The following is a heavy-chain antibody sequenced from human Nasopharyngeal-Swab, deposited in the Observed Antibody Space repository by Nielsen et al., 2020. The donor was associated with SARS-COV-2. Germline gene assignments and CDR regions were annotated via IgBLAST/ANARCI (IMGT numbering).Heavy chain of an antibody. CDR1: GFIVSYNY. J-gene: IGHJ4*02. CDR2: IYAGGDT. CDR3: VRSLRQWLAHDS. Sequence: GGSLRLSCVASGFIVSYNYMSWVRQVPGKGLEWVSAIYAGGDTYYADSVRGRFTISRDKSKNMVYLQMNSLTADDTAVYYCVRSLRQWLAHDSWGQGTLVTVSS. D-gene: IGHD6-19*01. V-gene: IGHV3-53*01.